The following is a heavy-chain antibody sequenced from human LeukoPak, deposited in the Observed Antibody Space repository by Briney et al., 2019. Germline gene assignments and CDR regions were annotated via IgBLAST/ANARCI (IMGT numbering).Heavy chain of an antibody. Sequence: PGGSLRLSCAASGFTFSSYSMNWVRQAPGKGLEWVSYISSSSSTIYYADSVKGRFTISRDNAKNSLYLQMNSLRAEDTAVYYCARDPVFSSGWYAEYYFDYWGQGTLVTVSS. J-gene: IGHJ4*02. CDR2: ISSSSSTI. CDR1: GFTFSSYS. D-gene: IGHD6-19*01. V-gene: IGHV3-48*01. CDR3: ARDPVFSSGWYAEYYFDY.